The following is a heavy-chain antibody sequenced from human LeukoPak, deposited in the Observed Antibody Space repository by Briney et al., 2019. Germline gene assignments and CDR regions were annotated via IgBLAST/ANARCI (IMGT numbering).Heavy chain of an antibody. D-gene: IGHD6-13*01. CDR2: ISYDGGNK. CDR1: GFTFSSYA. CDR3: ARGSNWGIAAAGTGYFQH. V-gene: IGHV3-30-3*01. Sequence: PGRSLRLSCAASGFTFSSYAMHWVRQAPGKGLEWVAVISYDGGNKYYADSVKGRFTISRDNSKNTLYLLMNSLRAEDTAVYYCARGSNWGIAAAGTGYFQHWGQGTLVTVSS. J-gene: IGHJ1*01.